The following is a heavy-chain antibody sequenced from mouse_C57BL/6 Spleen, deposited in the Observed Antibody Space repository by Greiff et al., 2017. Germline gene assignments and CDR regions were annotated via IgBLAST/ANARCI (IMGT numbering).Heavy chain of an antibody. J-gene: IGHJ3*01. CDR1: GYTFTSYW. D-gene: IGHD2-5*01. V-gene: IGHV1-61*01. Sequence: VQLQQPGAELVRPGSSVKLSCKASGYTFTSYWMDWVKQRPGQGLEWIGNIYPSDSETHYNQKFKDKATLTVDKSSSTAYMQLSSLTSEDSAVYYCARSGYSNYVWFAYWGQGTLVTVSA. CDR2: IYPSDSET. CDR3: ARSGYSNYVWFAY.